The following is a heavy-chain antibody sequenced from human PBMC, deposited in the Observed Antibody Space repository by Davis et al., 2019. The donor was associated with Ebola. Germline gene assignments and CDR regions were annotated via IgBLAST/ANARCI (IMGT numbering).Heavy chain of an antibody. Sequence: PSETLSLTCTVSGGPISNGAYYWSWIRQPPGKGLEWIGYIYYTGTTNYNPSLKSRLYMSIDGSKRQFSLTLTSMTAADTAIYYCARVGFGSGTNFAMDVWGRGTTVTVSS. CDR1: GGPISNGAYY. CDR2: IYYTGTT. D-gene: IGHD3-10*01. V-gene: IGHV4-30-4*01. J-gene: IGHJ6*02. CDR3: ARVGFGSGTNFAMDV.